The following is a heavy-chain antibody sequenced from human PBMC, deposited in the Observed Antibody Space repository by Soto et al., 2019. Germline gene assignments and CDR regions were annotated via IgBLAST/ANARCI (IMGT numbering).Heavy chain of an antibody. CDR3: ARRVLEWLYYYYGMDV. CDR2: INHSGST. V-gene: IGHV4-34*01. J-gene: IGHJ6*02. D-gene: IGHD3-3*01. Sequence: WETLSLTCAVYGGSFSGYYWSWIRQPPGKGLEWIGEINHSGSTNYNPSLKSRVTISVDTSKNQFSLKLSSVTAADTAVYYCARRVLEWLYYYYGMDVWGQGTTVTVSS. CDR1: GGSFSGYY.